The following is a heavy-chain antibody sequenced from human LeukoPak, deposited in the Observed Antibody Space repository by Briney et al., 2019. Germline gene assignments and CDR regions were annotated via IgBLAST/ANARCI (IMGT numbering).Heavy chain of an antibody. Sequence: GGSLRLSCAASGITFSSYAMSWVRQAPGKGLEWVSGISRSGGITYYAYSDKGRFTISSDYSKNTLYLQMTSLIADDAAVYYCTKGGSSWWEIDSWGQGALVTVSS. J-gene: IGHJ4*02. CDR3: TKGGSSWWEIDS. D-gene: IGHD6-13*01. CDR1: GITFSSYA. V-gene: IGHV3-23*01. CDR2: ISRSGGIT.